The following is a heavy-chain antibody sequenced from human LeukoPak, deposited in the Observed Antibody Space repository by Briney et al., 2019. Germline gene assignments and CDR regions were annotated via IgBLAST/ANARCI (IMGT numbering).Heavy chain of an antibody. D-gene: IGHD5-24*01. Sequence: SETLSLTCAVYGGSFSGYYWSWIRQPPGKGLEWIGSIYYSGNTYYNASLKSRVTISVDTSKNQFSLKLSSVTAADTAVYYCVRGGDGYNSWYYYYYMDVWGKGTTVTVSS. CDR1: GGSFSGYY. CDR2: IYYSGNT. CDR3: VRGGDGYNSWYYYYYMDV. J-gene: IGHJ6*03. V-gene: IGHV4-34*01.